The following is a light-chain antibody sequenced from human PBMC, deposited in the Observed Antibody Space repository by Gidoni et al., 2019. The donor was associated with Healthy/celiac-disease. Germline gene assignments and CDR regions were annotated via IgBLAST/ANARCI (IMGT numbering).Light chain of an antibody. J-gene: IGLJ2*01. CDR1: NIGSKS. CDR3: QVWDGSSDQVV. V-gene: IGLV3-21*02. CDR2: DDS. Sequence: SYVLTQPPPASVAPGQTARITCGGNNIGSKSVHWYQQKPGQAPVLVVYDDSDRPSGIPERFSGSNSGNTATLTISSVEAGDEADYYCQVWDGSSDQVVFGGGTKLTVL.